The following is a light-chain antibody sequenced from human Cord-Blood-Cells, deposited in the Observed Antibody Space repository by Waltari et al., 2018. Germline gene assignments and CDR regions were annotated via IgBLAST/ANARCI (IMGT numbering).Light chain of an antibody. V-gene: IGKV1-5*01. Sequence: DIQMTQSPSTLSASVGDRVTITCRASQSISSWLAWYQQKPGKAPKLLIYDASSLESGVPSRFSGSGSGTEVTLTISSLQPDDFATYYCQRYNSYSAFTFGPGTKVDIK. CDR3: QRYNSYSAFT. CDR2: DAS. CDR1: QSISSW. J-gene: IGKJ3*01.